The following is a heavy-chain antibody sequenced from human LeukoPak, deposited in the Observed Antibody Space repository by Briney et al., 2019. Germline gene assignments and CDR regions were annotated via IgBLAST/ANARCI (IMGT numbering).Heavy chain of an antibody. J-gene: IGHJ4*02. CDR1: GYTFTDYY. CDR3: ATESGLPFDY. Sequence: ASVKISCKVSGYTFTDYYMHGVQQAPGKGLEWMGLVDPEDGETIYAEKFQGRVTITADTSTVTAYMELSSLRSEDTAVYYCATESGLPFDYWGQGTLVTVSS. CDR2: VDPEDGET. D-gene: IGHD5-12*01. V-gene: IGHV1-69-2*01.